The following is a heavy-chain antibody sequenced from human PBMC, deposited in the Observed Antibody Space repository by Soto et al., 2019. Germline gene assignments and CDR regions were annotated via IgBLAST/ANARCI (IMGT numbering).Heavy chain of an antibody. J-gene: IGHJ4*02. CDR2: ISGSGGSI. D-gene: IGHD6-13*01. CDR1: GFTFSSYA. CDR3: AKENGYSSSWFEFDY. V-gene: IGHV3-23*01. Sequence: PGGSLRLSCAASGFTFSSYAMSWVRQAPGKGLEWVSAISGSGGSIYYADSVKGRFTISRDNSKNTLYLQMNSLRAEDTVVYYCAKENGYSSSWFEFDYWGQGTLVTVSS.